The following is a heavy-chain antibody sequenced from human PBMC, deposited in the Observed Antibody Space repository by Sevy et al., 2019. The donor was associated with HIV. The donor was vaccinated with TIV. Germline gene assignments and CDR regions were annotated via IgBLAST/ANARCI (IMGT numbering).Heavy chain of an antibody. V-gene: IGHV1-2*02. CDR2: INPKNDVT. Sequence: ASVKVSCKASGYSFTDYYMHWVRQAPGQGLEWMAWINPKNDVTNYAQKFQGRVTMTRDTSTSTAYMELTRLRSDDTAVYYCARARRVTTDYYYYGMDVWGQGTTVTVSS. J-gene: IGHJ6*02. CDR1: GYSFTDYY. D-gene: IGHD5-18*01. CDR3: ARARRVTTDYYYYGMDV.